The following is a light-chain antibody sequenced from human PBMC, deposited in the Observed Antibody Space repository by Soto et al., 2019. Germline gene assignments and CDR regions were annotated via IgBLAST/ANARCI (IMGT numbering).Light chain of an antibody. CDR3: QQYNNWPPVT. Sequence: EIVMTQSPATLSVSPGERATLSCRASQSVSSNLAWYQQKPGQAPRLLIYGASSRATGIPARFSGSGSGTEFTLSFNSLQSEDFSVYYCQQYNNWPPVTFGQGTKLEIK. J-gene: IGKJ2*01. CDR1: QSVSSN. CDR2: GAS. V-gene: IGKV3-15*01.